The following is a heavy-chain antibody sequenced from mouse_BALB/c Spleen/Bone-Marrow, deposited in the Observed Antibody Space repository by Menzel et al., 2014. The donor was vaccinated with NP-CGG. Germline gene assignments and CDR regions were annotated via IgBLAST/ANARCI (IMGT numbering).Heavy chain of an antibody. V-gene: IGHV2-9*02. Sequence: VKLVESGPGLEAPSQSLSITCTVSGFSLTSXGVHWVRQPPGKGXEWLGVIWAGGSTNYNSALMSRLSISKDNAKSQVFLKMNSLQTDDAARYYCAIYYGEWFAYWGQGTLVTSSA. J-gene: IGHJ3*01. CDR3: AIYYGEWFAY. CDR2: IWAGGST. D-gene: IGHD1-1*01. CDR1: GFSLTSXG.